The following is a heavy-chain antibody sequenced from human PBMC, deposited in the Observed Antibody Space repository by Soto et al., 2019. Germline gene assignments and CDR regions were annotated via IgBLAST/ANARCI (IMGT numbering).Heavy chain of an antibody. D-gene: IGHD5-12*01. J-gene: IGHJ6*02. V-gene: IGHV1-3*01. CDR2: INAGNGNT. CDR3: ARTYSGYESQGLYYYYYYGMDV. CDR1: GYTFTSYA. Sequence: QVQLVQSGAEVKKPGASVKVSCKASGYTFTSYAMHWVRQAPGQRLEWMGWINAGNGNTKYSQKFQGRVTITRDTSASTAYMELSSLRSEDTAVYYCARTYSGYESQGLYYYYYYGMDVWGQGTTVTVSS.